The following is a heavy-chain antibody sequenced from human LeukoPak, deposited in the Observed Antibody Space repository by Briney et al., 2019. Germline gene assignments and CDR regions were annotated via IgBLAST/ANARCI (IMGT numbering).Heavy chain of an antibody. V-gene: IGHV3-30*18. CDR1: GFTFSSYG. CDR2: ISYDGSNK. Sequence: PGGSLRLSCAASGFTFSSYGMHWVRQAPGKGLEWVAVISYDGSNKYYADSVKGRFTISRGNSKNTLYLQMNSLRAEDTAVYYCAKLLTTVEDDAFDIWGQGTMVTVSS. D-gene: IGHD4-23*01. J-gene: IGHJ3*02. CDR3: AKLLTTVEDDAFDI.